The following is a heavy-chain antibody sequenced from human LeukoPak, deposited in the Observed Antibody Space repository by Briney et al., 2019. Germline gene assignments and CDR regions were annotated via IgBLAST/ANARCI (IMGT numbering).Heavy chain of an antibody. J-gene: IGHJ5*02. V-gene: IGHV4-59*01. CDR1: CISFSSYD. Sequence: KPSETLSLTCTVSCISFSSYDWSWIRQPPGKGLEWIGYISYSWSTNFNPSLKSRVTISVDTSKNQFSLQLSYVTAADTTVYYCAKEGSAGTNLNLFDPCGQGTLVTVSS. CDR3: AKEGSAGTNLNLFDP. D-gene: IGHD1-1*01. CDR2: ISYSWST.